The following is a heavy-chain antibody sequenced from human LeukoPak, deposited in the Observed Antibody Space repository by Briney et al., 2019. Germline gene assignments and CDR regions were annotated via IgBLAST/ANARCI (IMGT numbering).Heavy chain of an antibody. CDR2: IHNSEST. D-gene: IGHD2-2*01. CDR1: GGSVSSGSYY. CDR3: ARGGASSIPFDP. Sequence: PSETLSLTCTVSGGSVSSGSYYWSWIRQPPGKGLEWIGFIHNSESTKYNPSLMSRVTISVDTSKNQFSLKLSSVTAAETAVYYCARGGASSIPFDPWGQGTLVTVSS. V-gene: IGHV4-61*01. J-gene: IGHJ5*02.